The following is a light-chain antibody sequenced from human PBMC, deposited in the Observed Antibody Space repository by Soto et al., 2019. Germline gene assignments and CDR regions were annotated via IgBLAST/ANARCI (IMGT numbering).Light chain of an antibody. J-gene: IGKJ1*01. Sequence: EIVLTQSQDTLSVCPGERATLSCRASQSVFSSLAWYQQRPGQAPRLLIYDASNRATGIPARFSGSGSGTDFTLTISSLEPEDFAVYYCQQRSNWPKTFGQGTKVDI. CDR2: DAS. V-gene: IGKV3-11*01. CDR3: QQRSNWPKT. CDR1: QSVFSS.